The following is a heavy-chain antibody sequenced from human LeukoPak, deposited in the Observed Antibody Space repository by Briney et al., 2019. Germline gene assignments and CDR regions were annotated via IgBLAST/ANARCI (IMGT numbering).Heavy chain of an antibody. CDR3: ANVRRD. CDR2: ISYDGSNK. J-gene: IGHJ4*02. V-gene: IGHV3-30-3*01. CDR1: GFTFSTYA. Sequence: GGSLRLSCAASGFTFSTYAMHWVRQAPGKGLEWVAVISYDGSNKYYADSVKGRFTISRDNSKNTLYLQMNSLRAEDTAVYYCANVRRDWGQGTLVTVSS.